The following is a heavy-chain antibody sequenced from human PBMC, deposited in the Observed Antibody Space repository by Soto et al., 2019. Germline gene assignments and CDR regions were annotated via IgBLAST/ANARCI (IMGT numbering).Heavy chain of an antibody. CDR2: IYWDDDK. Sequence: QITLKESGPTLVKPTQTLTLTCTFFGFSLITSGVGVRWIRQPPGKALEWLALIYWDDDKRYSPSLKSRLTYTKDTSKNQVVLTMTHVDPVDTATYCCAQGRSSGWPYYFFYGMDVWGQGTTVTVSS. J-gene: IGHJ6*02. CDR1: GFSLITSGVG. V-gene: IGHV2-5*02. D-gene: IGHD6-19*01. CDR3: AQGRSSGWPYYFFYGMDV.